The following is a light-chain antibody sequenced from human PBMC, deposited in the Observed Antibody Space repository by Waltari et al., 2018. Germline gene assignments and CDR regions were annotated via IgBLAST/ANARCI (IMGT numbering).Light chain of an antibody. J-gene: IGKJ3*01. V-gene: IGKV3-20*01. CDR3: QQYGSPRTFT. CDR2: GAS. CDR1: QSVSSSY. Sequence: EIVLTPSPGTLSLSPGEKATLPCRARQSVSSSYLAWYHQKPGQAPRLLIYGASSRATGIPDRFSGSGSGTDFTLTISRLEPEDFAVYYCQQYGSPRTFTFGPGTKVDIK.